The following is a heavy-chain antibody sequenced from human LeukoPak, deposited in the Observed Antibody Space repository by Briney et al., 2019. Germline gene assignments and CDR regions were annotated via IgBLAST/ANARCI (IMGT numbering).Heavy chain of an antibody. J-gene: IGHJ4*02. CDR3: ARGRDYDILTGYYTFYYFDY. CDR1: GGSFSGYY. D-gene: IGHD3-9*01. CDR2: INHSGST. Sequence: SETLSLTCAVYGGSFSGYYWSWIRQPPGKGLEWIGEINHSGSTNYNPSLKSRVTISVDTSKNQFSLKLSSVTAADTAVYYCARGRDYDILTGYYTFYYFDYWGQGTLVTVSS. V-gene: IGHV4-34*01.